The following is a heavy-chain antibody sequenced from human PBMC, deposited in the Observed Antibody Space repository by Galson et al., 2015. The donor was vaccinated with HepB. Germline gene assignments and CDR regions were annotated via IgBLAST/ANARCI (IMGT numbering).Heavy chain of an antibody. Sequence: SLRLSCAASGFTFSSYGMHWVRQAPGKGLEWVAVIWYDGSNKYYADSVKGRFTISRDNSKNTLYLQMNSLRAEDTAVYYCARDRDSSSSVEYYFDYWGQGTLVTVSS. J-gene: IGHJ4*02. CDR2: IWYDGSNK. CDR3: ARDRDSSSSVEYYFDY. D-gene: IGHD6-6*01. V-gene: IGHV3-33*01. CDR1: GFTFSSYG.